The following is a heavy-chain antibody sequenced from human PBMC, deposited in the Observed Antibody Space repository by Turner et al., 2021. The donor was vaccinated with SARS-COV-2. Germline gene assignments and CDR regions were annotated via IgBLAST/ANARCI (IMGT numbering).Heavy chain of an antibody. CDR1: GFTFNIYA. D-gene: IGHD2-15*01. CDR3: AKDLGRYCSGGSCYSGYFDY. V-gene: IGHV3-30-3*01. CDR2: ISYDGNNE. Sequence: QVQLVESGGGVVQPGRSLRLSCAASGFTFNIYAMHWVRQAPGKGLEWVALISYDGNNEYYADSVKGRFTISRDNSKNTLYLQMNSLRAEDTAVYYCAKDLGRYCSGGSCYSGYFDYWGQGTLVTVSS. J-gene: IGHJ4*02.